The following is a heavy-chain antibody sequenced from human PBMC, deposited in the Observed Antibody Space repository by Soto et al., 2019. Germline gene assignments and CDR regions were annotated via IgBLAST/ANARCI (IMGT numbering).Heavy chain of an antibody. Sequence: QVQLQESGPGLVKPSETLSLTCTVSGGSISSYYWTWIRQPPGKGLEWIGYIFYSGSTKYNPSLKSRVTISVDTSKNQFALKLSSVTAADTAVYYCARHYSAYSSSDWFDPWGQGTLVTVSS. V-gene: IGHV4-59*08. CDR1: GGSISSYY. D-gene: IGHD6-6*01. CDR2: IFYSGST. J-gene: IGHJ5*02. CDR3: ARHYSAYSSSDWFDP.